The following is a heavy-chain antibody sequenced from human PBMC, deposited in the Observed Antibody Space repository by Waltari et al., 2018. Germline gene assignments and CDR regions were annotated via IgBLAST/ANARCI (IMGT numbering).Heavy chain of an antibody. CDR2: IDWDDEK. D-gene: IGHD2-21*02. Sequence: QVTLRESGPALLKPTQTLTLTCPFSGFSLSTSGMCVSWIRQPPGKPLEWLARIDWDDEKYYSTCMKTRLTSSKDTSKNQVVLTMTNMDAVDTATYYCARMDEVTYNGFDPWGQGTLVTVSS. V-gene: IGHV2-70*15. CDR1: GFSLSTSGMC. CDR3: ARMDEVTYNGFDP. J-gene: IGHJ5*02.